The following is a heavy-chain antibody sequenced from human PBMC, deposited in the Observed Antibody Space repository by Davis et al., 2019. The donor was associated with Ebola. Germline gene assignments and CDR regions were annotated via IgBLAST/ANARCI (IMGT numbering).Heavy chain of an antibody. V-gene: IGHV1-46*01. Sequence: ASVKVSCKASGYTFTAYFIHWVRQAPGQGLEWMGWINPNSGSTTYAQKFQGRVTMTRDTSTRTVYMELSSLRSEDTAVYYCARGRGHYESSGGDYWGQGTLVTVSS. CDR3: ARGRGHYESSGGDY. CDR2: INPNSGST. D-gene: IGHD3-22*01. J-gene: IGHJ4*02. CDR1: GYTFTAYF.